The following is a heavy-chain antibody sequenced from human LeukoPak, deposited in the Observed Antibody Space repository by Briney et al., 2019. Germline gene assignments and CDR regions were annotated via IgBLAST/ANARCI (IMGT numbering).Heavy chain of an antibody. CDR1: GFTFSSYW. D-gene: IGHD3-10*01. Sequence: PGGSLRLSCAASGFTFSSYWMSWVRQAPGKGLEWVANIKQDGSEKYYVDSVKGRFTISRDNAKNSLYLQMNSLRAADTAVYYCARDLFAYGSGTPYWGQGTLVTVSS. CDR2: IKQDGSEK. V-gene: IGHV3-7*05. CDR3: ARDLFAYGSGTPY. J-gene: IGHJ4*02.